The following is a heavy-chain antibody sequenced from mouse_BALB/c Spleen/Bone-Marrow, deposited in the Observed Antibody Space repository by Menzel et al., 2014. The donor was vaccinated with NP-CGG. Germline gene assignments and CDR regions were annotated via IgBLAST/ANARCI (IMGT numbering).Heavy chain of an antibody. D-gene: IGHD1-1*01. CDR3: ARQILRGFAY. CDR1: GFAFSSYD. J-gene: IGHJ3*01. Sequence: EVKLVESGGGLVKPGGSLKLSCAASGFAFSSYDMSWVRQTPEKRLEWVAYISSGGGSTYYSDTVKGRFTISRVNAKNTLYLQMSSLKSEDTAMYYCARQILRGFAYWGQGTLVTVSA. CDR2: ISSGGGST. V-gene: IGHV5-12-1*01.